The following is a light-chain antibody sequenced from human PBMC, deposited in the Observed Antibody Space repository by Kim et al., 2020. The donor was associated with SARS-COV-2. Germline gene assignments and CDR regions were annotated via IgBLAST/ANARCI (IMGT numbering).Light chain of an antibody. CDR3: NSRDSSGNHLGV. CDR1: SLRSDY. CDR2: GKN. J-gene: IGLJ3*02. Sequence: SELTQDPAVSVALGQTVRITCQGDSLRSDYASWYQQKPGQAPVLVIYGKNNRPSGIPDRFSGSSSGNTASLTITGAQVEDEADYYCNSRDSSGNHLGVFGGGTQLTVL. V-gene: IGLV3-19*01.